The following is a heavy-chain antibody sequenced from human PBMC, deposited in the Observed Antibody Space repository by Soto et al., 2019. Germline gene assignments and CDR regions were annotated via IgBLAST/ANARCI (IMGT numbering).Heavy chain of an antibody. D-gene: IGHD6-19*01. CDR1: GGSVSSGRFY. V-gene: IGHV4-61*01. Sequence: TCTVSGGSVSSGRFYWSWIRQPPGKGPEWIGYIYYSGSTKYNPSLRSRVTISVDMSKNQFSLKLTSVTAADTAVYYCARSGSGSGWLGGQGTLVTVSS. CDR3: ARSGSGSGWL. CDR2: IYYSGST. J-gene: IGHJ4*02.